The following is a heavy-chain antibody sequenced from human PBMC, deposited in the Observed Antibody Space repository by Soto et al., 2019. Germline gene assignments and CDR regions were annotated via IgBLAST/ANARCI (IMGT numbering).Heavy chain of an antibody. D-gene: IGHD3-9*01. Sequence: SETLSLTCTVSGGSIGGGGDYWSWIRQHPGKGLEWIGYIYYSGSTNYNPSLKSRVTISVDTSKNQFSLKLSSVTAADTAVYYCARHVDDILTGYYNYYYMDVWGKGTTVTVSS. V-gene: IGHV4-61*08. CDR2: IYYSGST. CDR3: ARHVDDILTGYYNYYYMDV. CDR1: GGSIGGGGDY. J-gene: IGHJ6*03.